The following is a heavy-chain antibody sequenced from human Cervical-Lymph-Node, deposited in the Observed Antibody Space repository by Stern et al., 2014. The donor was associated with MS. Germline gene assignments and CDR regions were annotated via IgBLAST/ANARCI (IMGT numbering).Heavy chain of an antibody. CDR1: GYSFTDYW. CDR2: IYPGDSNT. Sequence: EVQLVQSGSEVKKPGESLKISCQATGYSFTDYWIAWVRQMPGKGLEWMGIIYPGDSNTKYSPSFQGPVTISADKSISTAYMQWTSLRASDTAMYYCARVFGSAVPDFWGRGALVTVSS. V-gene: IGHV5-51*01. J-gene: IGHJ4*02. D-gene: IGHD6-25*01. CDR3: ARVFGSAVPDF.